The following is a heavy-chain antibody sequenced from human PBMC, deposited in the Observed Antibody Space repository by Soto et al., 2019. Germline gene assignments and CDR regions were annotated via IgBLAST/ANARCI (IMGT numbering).Heavy chain of an antibody. Sequence: GGSLRLSCAASGFTFSSYSMNWVRQAPGKGLEWVSYISSSSSTIYYADSVKGRFTISRDNAKNSLYLQMNSLRAEDTAVYYCARSRFGGVIQTFAYWGQGTLVTVSS. J-gene: IGHJ4*02. CDR2: ISSSSSTI. CDR3: ARSRFGGVIQTFAY. D-gene: IGHD3-16*02. CDR1: GFTFSSYS. V-gene: IGHV3-48*01.